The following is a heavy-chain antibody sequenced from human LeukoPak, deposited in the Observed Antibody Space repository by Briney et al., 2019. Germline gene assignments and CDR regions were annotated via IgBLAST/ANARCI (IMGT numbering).Heavy chain of an antibody. V-gene: IGHV4-59*08. J-gene: IGHJ4*02. CDR1: GGSVSSYY. Sequence: SETLSLTCSVSGGSVSSYYWSWVRQPPGKGLEWIGYIHNSGRTNYNPSLKSRVTGFVDTSKNQVSLRLSSVTAADTAVYYCARHGTISSESYFDYWGQGALVTVSS. CDR3: ARHGTISSESYFDY. CDR2: IHNSGRT. D-gene: IGHD1-14*01.